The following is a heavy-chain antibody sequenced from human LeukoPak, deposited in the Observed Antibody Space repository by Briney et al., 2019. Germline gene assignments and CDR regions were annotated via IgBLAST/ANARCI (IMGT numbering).Heavy chain of an antibody. CDR3: AKMHYFGSGSPDY. V-gene: IGHV3-66*01. Sequence: GGSLRLSCSASGFTVSSTYMSWVRQAPGKGLEWVSVFYSGDTTYYADSVRGRFTISRDNSKNTLYLQMNSLRAEDTAVYYCAKMHYFGSGSPDYWGQGTLVTVSS. D-gene: IGHD3-10*01. J-gene: IGHJ4*02. CDR2: FYSGDTT. CDR1: GFTVSSTY.